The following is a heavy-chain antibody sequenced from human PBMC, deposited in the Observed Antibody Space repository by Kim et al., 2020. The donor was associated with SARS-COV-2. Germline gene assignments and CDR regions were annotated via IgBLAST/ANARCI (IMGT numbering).Heavy chain of an antibody. CDR2: IYHSGST. Sequence: SETLSLTCAVSGGSISHTNLWRWVRQPPGKGLEWIGEIYHSGSTNYNPSLKSRVAISVDKSTNQFSLNLSSVTAADTAVYYCARVGPYYSYAMDVWGQGTTVTVSS. CDR3: ARVGPYYSYAMDV. V-gene: IGHV4-4*02. J-gene: IGHJ6*02. CDR1: GGSISHTNL.